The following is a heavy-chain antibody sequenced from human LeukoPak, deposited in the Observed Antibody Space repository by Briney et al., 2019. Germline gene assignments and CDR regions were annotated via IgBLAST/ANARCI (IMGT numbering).Heavy chain of an antibody. D-gene: IGHD6-13*01. V-gene: IGHV4-59*01. Sequence: SETLSLTCTVSGDSISGYYWSWIRQPPGKGLEWIAFIHSSGTTNYNPSLKSRVSISVDTSNNQFSLNVNSVTAADTAVYYCVRGGASSKWFDPWGQGTLVTVSS. J-gene: IGHJ5*02. CDR3: VRGGASSKWFDP. CDR1: GDSISGYY. CDR2: IHSSGTT.